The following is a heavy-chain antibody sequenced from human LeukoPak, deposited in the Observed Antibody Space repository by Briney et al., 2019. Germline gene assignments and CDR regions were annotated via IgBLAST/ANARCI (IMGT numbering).Heavy chain of an antibody. Sequence: ASVKVSCKPSGYTFTSYGISWVRQAPGQGLEWMGWISAYNGNTNYAQKLQGRVTMTTDTSTSTAYMELRSLRSDDTAVYYCAREYYYDSSGYKYYYYGMDVWGQGTTVTVSS. CDR2: ISAYNGNT. CDR1: GYTFTSYG. J-gene: IGHJ6*02. V-gene: IGHV1-18*01. D-gene: IGHD3-22*01. CDR3: AREYYYDSSGYKYYYYGMDV.